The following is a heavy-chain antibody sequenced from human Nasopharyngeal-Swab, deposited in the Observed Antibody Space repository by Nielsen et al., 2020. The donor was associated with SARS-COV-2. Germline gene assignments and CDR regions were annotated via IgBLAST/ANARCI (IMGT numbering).Heavy chain of an antibody. CDR2: ISYDGTNK. Sequence: GGSLRLSCTASGFTFSSYAMHWARQAPGKGLEWVAVISYDGTNKYYADSVKGRFTVSRDRAKNTVYLEMNSLKPDDAAVYYCARDFFPPWSGDVLGYGLDVWGQGTTVTVSS. D-gene: IGHD3-10*01. CDR1: GFTFSSYA. J-gene: IGHJ6*02. CDR3: ARDFFPPWSGDVLGYGLDV. V-gene: IGHV3-30*03.